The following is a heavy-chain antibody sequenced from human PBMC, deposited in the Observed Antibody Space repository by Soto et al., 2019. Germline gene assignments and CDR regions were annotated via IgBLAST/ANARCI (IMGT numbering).Heavy chain of an antibody. CDR3: ARHLHCSGDSCYLDY. CDR2: VYPGDSDT. CDR1: GYNFANYW. D-gene: IGHD2-15*01. Sequence: GESLKISCKGSGYNFANYWIGWVRQMPGKGLEWMAIVYPGDSDTRYSPSFRGQVTISADKSISTAYLQWSSLKASDTAMYYCARHLHCSGDSCYLDYWGQGTLVTVSS. V-gene: IGHV5-51*01. J-gene: IGHJ4*02.